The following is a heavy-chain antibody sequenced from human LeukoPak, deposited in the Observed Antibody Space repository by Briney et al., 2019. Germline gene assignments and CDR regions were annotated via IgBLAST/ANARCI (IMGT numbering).Heavy chain of an antibody. Sequence: GESLKISCKGSGYSFTSYWIGWVRQMPGKGLEWMGIIYPGVSDTRYSPSFQGQVTISADKSISTAYLQWSSLKASDTAMYHCARQGGRGWLQLAPIDYWGQGTLVTVSS. D-gene: IGHD5-24*01. CDR1: GYSFTSYW. V-gene: IGHV5-51*01. CDR3: ARQGGRGWLQLAPIDY. CDR2: IYPGVSDT. J-gene: IGHJ4*02.